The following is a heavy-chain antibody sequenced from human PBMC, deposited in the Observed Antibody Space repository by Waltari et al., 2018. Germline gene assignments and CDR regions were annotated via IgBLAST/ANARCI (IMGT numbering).Heavy chain of an antibody. CDR2: ISHYGST. Sequence: QVQLQQWGAGLLKHSETLSPTCAVYGVSFSGDYWSWFRQAPGKGLEWIGEISHYGSTKYNPSLKSRVTISLHTSKNQFSLNLTSVTAADTAVYYCARHLGGSRGMDVWGKGTTVTVSS. V-gene: IGHV4-34*01. CDR1: GVSFSGDY. J-gene: IGHJ6*04. CDR3: ARHLGGSRGMDV. D-gene: IGHD1-26*01.